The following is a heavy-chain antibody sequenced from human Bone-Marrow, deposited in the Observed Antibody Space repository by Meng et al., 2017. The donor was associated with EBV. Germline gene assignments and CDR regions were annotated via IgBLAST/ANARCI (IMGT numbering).Heavy chain of an antibody. CDR2: ISSSSDYI. V-gene: IGHV3-21*01. CDR1: GFTFSNYS. Sequence: EVXLVESGGXLVKPGGSLRLSCAASGFTFSNYSMNWVRQAPGKGLDWVSSISSSSDYIFYADSVRGRFTISRDNAKNSLYLQMNSLRAEDTAMYYCTRTSLKSWGQGTLATVSS. D-gene: IGHD4/OR15-4a*01. CDR3: TRTSLKS. J-gene: IGHJ4*02.